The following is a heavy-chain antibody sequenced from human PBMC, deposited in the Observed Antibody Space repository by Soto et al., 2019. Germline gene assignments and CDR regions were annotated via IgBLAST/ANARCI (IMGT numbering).Heavy chain of an antibody. V-gene: IGHV3-23*01. CDR1: GSTFTSSV. J-gene: IGHJ4*02. CDR2: LGLIPRHT. Sequence: GGSLRLSCAASGSTFTSSVMAWVRRPPGRGLEWISSLGLIPRHTFYADSVKGRFTISRDNSRTTLYLQMTGLTFDDTAVYYCAAYADGPYRPPYDYWGQGTQVTVSS. CDR3: AAYADGPYRPPYDY. D-gene: IGHD3-16*02.